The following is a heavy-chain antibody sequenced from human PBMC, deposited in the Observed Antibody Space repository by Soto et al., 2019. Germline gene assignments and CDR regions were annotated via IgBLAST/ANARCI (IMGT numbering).Heavy chain of an antibody. CDR2: NYPGDSDT. CDR1: GYSFTSYW. Sequence: GESPKISRNGSGYSFTSYWLGRVPQMPGKGLGWMGINYPGDSDTRYSPSFQGQVTISADKSISTASLQWSSLKASDTAMYYCARIDPYNWFDPWGQGTLVTVSS. CDR3: ARIDPYNWFDP. V-gene: IGHV5-51*01. J-gene: IGHJ5*02.